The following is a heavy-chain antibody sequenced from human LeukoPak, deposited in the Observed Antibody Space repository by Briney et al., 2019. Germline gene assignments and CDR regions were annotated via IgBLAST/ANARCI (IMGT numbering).Heavy chain of an antibody. J-gene: IGHJ5*02. Sequence: GGSLRLSCVPSGFPFSRYGMHWVRQAPGKGLEWVAFIRYDGSNKYYADSVKGRFTISRDNSKNTLSLQMNSLRAEDTAVYYCARGSITPNWFDPWGQGTLVTVSS. CDR1: GFPFSRYG. CDR3: ARGSITPNWFDP. CDR2: IRYDGSNK. D-gene: IGHD4-23*01. V-gene: IGHV3-30*02.